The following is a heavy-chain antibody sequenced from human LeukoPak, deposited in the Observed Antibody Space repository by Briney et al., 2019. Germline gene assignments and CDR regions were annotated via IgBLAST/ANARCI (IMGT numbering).Heavy chain of an antibody. J-gene: IGHJ4*02. CDR1: GFTFKNHW. V-gene: IGHV3-7*01. CDR3: ARDADWASDY. Sequence: GGSLRLSCVGSGFTFKNHWMVWVRQAPGKGLEWVANMKQDGSEQYYGDYVRGRFTISRDNAKNSLYLQMNSLRVADTAVYYCARDADWASDYWGQGTLVTVSS. D-gene: IGHD3/OR15-3a*01. CDR2: MKQDGSEQ.